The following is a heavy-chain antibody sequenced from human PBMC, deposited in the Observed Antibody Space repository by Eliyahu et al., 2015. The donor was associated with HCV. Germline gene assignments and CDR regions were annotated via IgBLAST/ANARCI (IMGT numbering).Heavy chain of an antibody. CDR3: AATGYSSTCLDY. V-gene: IGHV3-53*02. Sequence: EVQLVETGGGLIQPGGSLRLSCAASGFTVRPNYIMWVRQAPGKGLEWVGVFYDDGDTFYADSVKGRFSTSRDNSKNTLFLQLNRMRAEDTAVYYCAATGYSSTCLDYWGRGTLVTVSS. D-gene: IGHD2-2*01. CDR1: GFTVRPNY. CDR2: FYDDGDT. J-gene: IGHJ4*02.